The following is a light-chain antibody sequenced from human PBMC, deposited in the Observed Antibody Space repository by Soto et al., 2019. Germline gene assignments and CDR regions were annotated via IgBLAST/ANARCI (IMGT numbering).Light chain of an antibody. V-gene: IGLV2-14*01. CDR1: SSDVGGSNY. CDR2: EVS. CDR3: SSYTSSSTLYV. Sequence: QSALTQPASVSGSPGQSITISCTGNSSDVGGSNYVSWYQHHPGKAPKLMIYEVSNRPSGVSNRFSGSKSGNTACLTISGLQADDEADYYCSSYTSSSTLYVFGTGTKLTVL. J-gene: IGLJ1*01.